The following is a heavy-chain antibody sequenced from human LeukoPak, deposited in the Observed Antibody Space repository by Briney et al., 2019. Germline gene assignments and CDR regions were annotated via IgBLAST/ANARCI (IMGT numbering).Heavy chain of an antibody. D-gene: IGHD4-17*01. Sequence: SETLSLTCTVSGGXISDSYCSWIRQPPGKALEWIGYIYNTGSTNYNPSLKGRVTISVDTSKSQFSLKLSSVTAADTAVYYCVRDRGNGDYVPGIFDYWGQGTLVTVSS. CDR3: VRDRGNGDYVPGIFDY. CDR1: GGXISDSY. V-gene: IGHV4-59*01. J-gene: IGHJ4*02. CDR2: IYNTGST.